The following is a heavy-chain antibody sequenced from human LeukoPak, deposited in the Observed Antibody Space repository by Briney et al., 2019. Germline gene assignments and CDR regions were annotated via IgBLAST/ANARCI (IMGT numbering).Heavy chain of an antibody. V-gene: IGHV4-59*01. Sequence: SETLSLTCTVSGGSISSYYWSWIRQPPGKGLEWIGYIYYSGSTNYNPSLKSRVTISVDTSKNQFSLKLRSVTAADTAVYYCARQLGATYYFDYWGQGTLVTVSS. CDR1: GGSISSYY. CDR2: IYYSGST. D-gene: IGHD1-26*01. CDR3: ARQLGATYYFDY. J-gene: IGHJ4*02.